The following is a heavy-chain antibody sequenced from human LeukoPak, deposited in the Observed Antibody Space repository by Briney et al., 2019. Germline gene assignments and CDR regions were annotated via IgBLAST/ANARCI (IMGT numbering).Heavy chain of an antibody. V-gene: IGHV4-59*01. Sequence: PSETLSLTCTLSGGSISSYHWTWIRQPPGKGLEWIGYIYYGGITNYNPSLKSRVTISVDTSKNQFSLKLSSVTAADTAVYYCAKGGRTNFYYGDVWGQGTTVTVSS. J-gene: IGHJ6*02. CDR1: GGSISSYH. D-gene: IGHD3-22*01. CDR3: AKGGRTNFYYGDV. CDR2: IYYGGIT.